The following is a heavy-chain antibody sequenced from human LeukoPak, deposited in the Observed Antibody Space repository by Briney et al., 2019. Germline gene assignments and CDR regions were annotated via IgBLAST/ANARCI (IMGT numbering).Heavy chain of an antibody. D-gene: IGHD6-13*01. Sequence: GGSLRLSCAASGFTFSSDGMSWVRQAPGKGLEWVSALSGSGSTTYYADSVKGRFTISRDNSKNTLFLEMNSLRVEDTAVYYCAKAGYTSSWPLDYWGQGTEVTVSS. CDR3: AKAGYTSSWPLDY. CDR2: LSGSGSTT. CDR1: GFTFSSDG. V-gene: IGHV3-23*01. J-gene: IGHJ4*02.